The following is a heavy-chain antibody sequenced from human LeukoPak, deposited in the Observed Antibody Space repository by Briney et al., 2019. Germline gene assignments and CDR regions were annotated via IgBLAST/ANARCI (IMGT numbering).Heavy chain of an antibody. D-gene: IGHD1-20*01. CDR1: GDSISSNNW. Sequence: SGTLSLTCAVSGDSISSNNWWTWVRQSPGKGLEWIGEISHSGNTNYNPSLKSRVTISIDESNNQFSLKLTSVTAADTAVYYCASRWVLTGEPSWGQGTLVTVSS. V-gene: IGHV4-4*02. CDR2: ISHSGNT. J-gene: IGHJ4*02. CDR3: ASRWVLTGEPS.